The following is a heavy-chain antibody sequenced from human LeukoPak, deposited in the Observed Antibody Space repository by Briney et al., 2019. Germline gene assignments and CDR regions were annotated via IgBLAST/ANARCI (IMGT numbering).Heavy chain of an antibody. J-gene: IGHJ4*02. D-gene: IGHD3-10*01. V-gene: IGHV4-34*01. Sequence: SETLSLTCAVYGGSFSGYYWSWIRQPPGKGLEWIGEINHSGSTNYNPSLKSRVTISVDTSKNQFSLKLSSVTAADTAVYYCARGAASYYGSGSYNFWGQGTLVTVSS. CDR2: INHSGST. CDR3: ARGAASYYGSGSYNF. CDR1: GGSFSGYY.